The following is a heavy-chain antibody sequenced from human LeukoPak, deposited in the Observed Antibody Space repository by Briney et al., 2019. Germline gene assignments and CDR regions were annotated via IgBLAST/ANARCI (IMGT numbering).Heavy chain of an antibody. D-gene: IGHD5-24*01. V-gene: IGHV3-53*01. Sequence: GGSLRLSCAASGFTVSSNYMSWVRQAPGKGLEWVSVIYSGGSTYYADSVKGRFTISRDNSKNTLYLQMNSLGAEDTAVYYCARHCRDGYEVLYFDYWGQGTLVTVSS. CDR3: ARHCRDGYEVLYFDY. CDR1: GFTVSSNY. J-gene: IGHJ4*02. CDR2: IYSGGST.